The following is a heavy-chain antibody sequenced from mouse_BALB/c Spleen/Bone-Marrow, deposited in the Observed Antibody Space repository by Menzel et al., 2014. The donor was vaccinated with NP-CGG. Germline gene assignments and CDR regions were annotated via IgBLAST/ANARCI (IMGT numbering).Heavy chain of an antibody. Sequence: VQLQQSGAELVKPGASVKLACTDSGFHIKDTYMHWVKQRPEQCLEWIGRIDPANGNTKYDSKFQDKATITADTSSNTAYLQLSSLTSEDPAVYYCAAYSSCSLYGFASCGLRTLVTVSA. CDR3: AAYSSCSLYGFAS. CDR1: GFHIKDTY. D-gene: IGHD6-2*01. V-gene: IGHV14-3*02. J-gene: IGHJ3*01. CDR2: IDPANGNT.